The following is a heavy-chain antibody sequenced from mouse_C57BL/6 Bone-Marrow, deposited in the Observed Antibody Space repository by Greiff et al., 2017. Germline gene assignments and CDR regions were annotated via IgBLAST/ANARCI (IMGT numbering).Heavy chain of an antibody. CDR3: ARETTGNYFDY. CDR2: ISDGGSYT. V-gene: IGHV5-4*01. D-gene: IGHD1-1*01. J-gene: IGHJ2*01. CDR1: GFTFSSYA. Sequence: DVQLVESGGGLVKPGGSLKLSCAASGFTFSSYAMSWVRQTPEKRLEWVATISDGGSYTYYPDNVQGRFTISREKAKNNLYHQMSHLKSEDTAMYYCARETTGNYFDYWGQGTTLTVSS.